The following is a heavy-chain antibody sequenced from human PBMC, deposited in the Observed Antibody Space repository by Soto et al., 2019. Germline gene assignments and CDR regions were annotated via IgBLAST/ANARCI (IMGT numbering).Heavy chain of an antibody. J-gene: IGHJ4*02. V-gene: IGHV3-7*05. CDR1: GFTFSSYW. Sequence: EVQLVESGGGLVQPGGSLRLSCAASGFTFSSYWMSWVRQAPGKGLEWVANIKQDGSEKYYVDSVKGRFTISRDNAKISLYLQMNSLRAEDTAVYYCARGFLRHYFDYWGQGTLVTVSS. CDR3: ARGFLRHYFDY. CDR2: IKQDGSEK.